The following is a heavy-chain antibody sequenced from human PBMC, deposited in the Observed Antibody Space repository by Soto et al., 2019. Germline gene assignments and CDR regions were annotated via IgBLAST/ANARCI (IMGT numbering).Heavy chain of an antibody. V-gene: IGHV1-18*01. CDR2: ISAYNGNT. CDR1: GYTFTSYG. Sequence: QVQLVQSVAEVKKPGASVKVSCKASGYTFTSYGISWVRQAPGQGREWMGWISAYNGNTNYAQKLQGRVTMTTDTATITAHMELRSLRSDDTAVYYCARVIGAAAGSDYWGQGTLVTVSS. D-gene: IGHD6-13*01. CDR3: ARVIGAAAGSDY. J-gene: IGHJ4*02.